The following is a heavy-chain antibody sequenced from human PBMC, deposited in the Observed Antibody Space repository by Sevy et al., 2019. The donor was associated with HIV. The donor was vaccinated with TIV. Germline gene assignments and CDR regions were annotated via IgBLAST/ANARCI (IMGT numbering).Heavy chain of an antibody. V-gene: IGHV3-7*03. CDR2: IKEDGSEK. D-gene: IGHD6-13*01. CDR3: ARELLYIEASGTFFDC. CDR1: GFTFSSYW. Sequence: GGSLRLSCAASGFTFSSYWMTWVRQAPGKGLEWVANIKEDGSEKYYVDSVKGRFSISRDNAKNSLYLQMNSLRAEDTAIYYCARELLYIEASGTFFDCWGQGTLVTVSS. J-gene: IGHJ4*02.